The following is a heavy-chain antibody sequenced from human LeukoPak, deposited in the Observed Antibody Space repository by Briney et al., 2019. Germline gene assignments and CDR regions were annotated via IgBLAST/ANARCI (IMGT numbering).Heavy chain of an antibody. CDR3: AGGRRRNYYDSSGYYVRPPFNP. CDR2: INHSGST. V-gene: IGHV4-34*01. J-gene: IGHJ5*02. Sequence: SETLSLTCAVYGGSFSGYYWSWIRQPPGKGLEWIGEINHSGSTNYNPSLKSRVTISVDTSKNQFSLKLSSVTAADTAVYYCAGGRRRNYYDSSGYYVRPPFNPWGQGTLVTVSS. D-gene: IGHD3-22*01. CDR1: GGSFSGYY.